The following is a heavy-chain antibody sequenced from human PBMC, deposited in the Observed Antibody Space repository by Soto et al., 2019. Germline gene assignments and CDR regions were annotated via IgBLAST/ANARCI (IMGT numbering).Heavy chain of an antibody. D-gene: IGHD3-10*01. CDR2: ISYDGSNK. Sequence: TGGSLRLSCAASGFTFSSYAMHWVRQAPGKGLEWVAVISYDGSNKYYADSVKGRFTISRDNSKNTLYLQMNSLRAEDTAVYYCARVLSGGLYYYYGMDVWGQGTTVTVSS. CDR3: ARVLSGGLYYYYGMDV. CDR1: GFTFSSYA. V-gene: IGHV3-30-3*01. J-gene: IGHJ6*02.